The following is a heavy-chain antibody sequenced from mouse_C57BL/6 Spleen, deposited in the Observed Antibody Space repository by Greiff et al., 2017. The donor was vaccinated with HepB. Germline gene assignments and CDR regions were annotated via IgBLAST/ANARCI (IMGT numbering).Heavy chain of an antibody. D-gene: IGHD1-1*02. V-gene: IGHV5-6*02. CDR3: ARQECGYYFDY. CDR1: GFTFSSYG. Sequence: DVMLVESGGDLVKPGGSLKLSCAASGFTFSSYGMSWVRQTPDKRLEWVATISSGGSYTYYPDSVKGRFPISRDHAKNTLYLQMSSLKSEDTAMYYCARQECGYYFDYWGQGTTLTVSS. J-gene: IGHJ2*01. CDR2: ISSGGSYT.